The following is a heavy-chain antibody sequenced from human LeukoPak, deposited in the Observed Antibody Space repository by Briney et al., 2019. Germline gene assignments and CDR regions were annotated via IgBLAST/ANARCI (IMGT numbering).Heavy chain of an antibody. V-gene: IGHV1-8*01. CDR3: ARSWIHDFWSGLIKPRTYFDY. J-gene: IGHJ4*02. CDR1: GYTFTSYD. Sequence: ASVKVSCKASGYTFTSYDINWVRQATGQGLEWMGWMNTNSGNTGYAQKFQGRVTMTRNTSISTAYMELSSLRSEDTAVYYCARSWIHDFWSGLIKPRTYFDYWGQGTLVTVSS. D-gene: IGHD3-3*01. CDR2: MNTNSGNT.